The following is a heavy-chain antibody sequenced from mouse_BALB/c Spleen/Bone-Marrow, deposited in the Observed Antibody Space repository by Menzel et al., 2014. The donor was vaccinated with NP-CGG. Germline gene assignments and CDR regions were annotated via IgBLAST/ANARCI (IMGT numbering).Heavy chain of an antibody. CDR3: ARGARSAMGY. CDR1: GYAFSTYW. Sequence: VHLAESGAELVRPESSVKISCKASGYAFSTYWMIWVKQRPGQGLERIGQIYPGDGDTNYNGKFKGKATLTADKSSSTAYMQLSSLTSEDSAVYFCARGARSAMGYWGQGTSVTVSS. J-gene: IGHJ4*01. V-gene: IGHV1-80*01. CDR2: IYPGDGDT.